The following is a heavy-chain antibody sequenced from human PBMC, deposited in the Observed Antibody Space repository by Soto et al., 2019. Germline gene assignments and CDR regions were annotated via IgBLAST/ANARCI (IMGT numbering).Heavy chain of an antibody. D-gene: IGHD1-1*01. CDR2: IYTSGST. CDR1: GGSISSYY. Sequence: QVQLQESGPGLVKPSETLSLTCSISGGSISSYYWSWIRQPAGKGLEWIGRIYTSGSTNHNPSLKSRVTMSVDTSKNQFSLKLSSVTAADTVVYYCAREIQRYFDYWGQGTLVTVSS. J-gene: IGHJ4*02. CDR3: AREIQRYFDY. V-gene: IGHV4-4*07.